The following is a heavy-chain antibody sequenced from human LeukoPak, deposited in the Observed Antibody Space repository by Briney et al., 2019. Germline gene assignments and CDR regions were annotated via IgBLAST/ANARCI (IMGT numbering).Heavy chain of an antibody. J-gene: IGHJ4*02. D-gene: IGHD3-16*02. V-gene: IGHV3-48*01. CDR3: AGGHDYVWGSYRQARDFDH. CDR1: GFTFSSYS. Sequence: GGSLRLSCAASGFTFSSYSMNWVRQAPGKGLEWVSYISSSSSTIYYADSVKGRFTISRDNAKNSLYLQMNSLRAEDTAVYYCAGGHDYVWGSYRQARDFDHWGQGTLVTVSS. CDR2: ISSSSSTI.